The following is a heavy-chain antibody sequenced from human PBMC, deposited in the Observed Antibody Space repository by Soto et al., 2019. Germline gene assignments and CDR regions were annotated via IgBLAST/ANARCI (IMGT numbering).Heavy chain of an antibody. J-gene: IGHJ4*02. CDR2: IYYSGST. CDR3: ARLPSSSWYTRFDY. D-gene: IGHD6-13*01. CDR1: GGSISSSSYY. V-gene: IGHV4-39*01. Sequence: TLSLTCTVSGGSISSSSYYWGWIRQPPGKGLEWIGSIYYSGSTYYNPSLKSRVTISVDTSKNQFSLKLSSVTAADTAVYYCARLPSSSWYTRFDYWGQGTLVTVSS.